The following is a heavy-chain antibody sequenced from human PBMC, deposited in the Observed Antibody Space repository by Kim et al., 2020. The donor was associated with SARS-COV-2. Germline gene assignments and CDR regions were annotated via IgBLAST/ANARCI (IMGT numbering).Heavy chain of an antibody. J-gene: IGHJ5*02. V-gene: IGHV4-4*02. Sequence: SETLSLTCAVSNGSISGNWWTWVRQPPGKGLEWIGEIYHSGCTTYNPSLRSRVTISVDKSKNHFSLNLSSVTAADTAVYYCARLNSDSGKYFWFDPWGQG. CDR1: NGSISGNW. CDR2: IYHSGCT. CDR3: ARLNSDSGKYFWFDP. D-gene: IGHD1-26*01.